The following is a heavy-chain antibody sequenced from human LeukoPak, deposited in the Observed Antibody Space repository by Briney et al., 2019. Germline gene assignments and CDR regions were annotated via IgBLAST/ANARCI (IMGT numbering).Heavy chain of an antibody. V-gene: IGHV1-2*02. CDR3: ARGDVVVTGSTDY. CDR2: INPNSGGT. Sequence: AASVKVSCKASGYTFTGYYMHWVRHAPGQGLEWMGWINPNSGGTNYAQKFQGRVTMTRDTSFSTAYMELSRLRSDDTAVYYCARGDVVVTGSTDYWGQGTLVTVSS. J-gene: IGHJ4*02. CDR1: GYTFTGYY. D-gene: IGHD1-7*01.